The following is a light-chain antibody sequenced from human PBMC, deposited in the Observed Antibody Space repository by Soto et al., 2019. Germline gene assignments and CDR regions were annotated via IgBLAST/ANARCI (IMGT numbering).Light chain of an antibody. Sequence: QPVLTQPPSASGTPGQRVTISCSGGSSNIGSNHVNWYQQLPGTAPKLLIYSSNQRPSGVPDRFSGSRSGTAASLAISGLQSEDETDYYCAAWDDSLNGHVFGTGTKLTVL. CDR1: SSNIGSNH. J-gene: IGLJ1*01. V-gene: IGLV1-44*01. CDR3: AAWDDSLNGHV. CDR2: SSN.